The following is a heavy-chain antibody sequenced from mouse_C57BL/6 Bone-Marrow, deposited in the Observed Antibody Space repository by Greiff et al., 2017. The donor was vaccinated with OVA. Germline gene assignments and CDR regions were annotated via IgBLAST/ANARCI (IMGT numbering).Heavy chain of an antibody. D-gene: IGHD2-4*01. Sequence: EVQLVESGGGLVQPKGSLKLSCAASGFSFNTYAMNWVRQAPGKGLEWVARIRSKSNNYATYYADSVKDRFTISRDDSDSMLYLQMNNLKTEDTAMYYCVRPDYDYAWFAYWGQGTLVTVSA. CDR3: VRPDYDYAWFAY. CDR1: GFSFNTYA. J-gene: IGHJ3*01. V-gene: IGHV10-1*01. CDR2: IRSKSNNYAT.